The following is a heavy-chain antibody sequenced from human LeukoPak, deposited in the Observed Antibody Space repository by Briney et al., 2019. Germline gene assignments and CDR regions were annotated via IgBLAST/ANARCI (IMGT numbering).Heavy chain of an antibody. J-gene: IGHJ4*02. Sequence: GASVKVSCRASGYTFTNYGISWVRQAPGQGLEWMGWISAYNGNTNYAQKFQGRVTMTTDTSTSAAYMELRSLRSDDTAFYYCARTGSGWPAYFDFWGQGTLVTVSS. CDR1: GYTFTNYG. CDR3: ARTGSGWPAYFDF. D-gene: IGHD6-19*01. CDR2: ISAYNGNT. V-gene: IGHV1-18*01.